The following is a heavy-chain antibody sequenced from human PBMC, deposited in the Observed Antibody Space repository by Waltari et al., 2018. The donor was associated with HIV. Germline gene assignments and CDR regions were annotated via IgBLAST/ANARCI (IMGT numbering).Heavy chain of an antibody. CDR1: GLSLSSSGVG. Sequence: QITLKESGPTVMKPTQTLRLTCSVSGLSLSSSGVGVGWVRQAPGKDLDGLAILYWGDDKYFNPSRKTRLTITSDTSKNEVVLTLTDLHPADTGTSFCAHGRANVDAFDVWGQGTRVTVSS. J-gene: IGHJ3*01. CDR3: AHGRANVDAFDV. V-gene: IGHV2-5*02. CDR2: LYWGDDK.